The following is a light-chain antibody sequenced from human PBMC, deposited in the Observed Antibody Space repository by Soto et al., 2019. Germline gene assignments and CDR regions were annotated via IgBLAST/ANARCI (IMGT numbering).Light chain of an antibody. Sequence: EIVLTQSPGTLSLSPGERATLSCRASQSVSSSYLAWYQQKPGQAPRLLIYGASSRATGIPDRFSGSGSGTDFSPTISRLEPEDFAVYYCQQYGASPPWTFGQGTKVEMK. CDR1: QSVSSSY. CDR2: GAS. J-gene: IGKJ1*01. V-gene: IGKV3-20*01. CDR3: QQYGASPPWT.